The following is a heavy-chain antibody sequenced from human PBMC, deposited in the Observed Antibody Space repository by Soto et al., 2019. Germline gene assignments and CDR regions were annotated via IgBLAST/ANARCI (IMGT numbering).Heavy chain of an antibody. CDR1: GFTFSSYG. CDR3: AKDQGRSGSPLAY. V-gene: IGHV3-30*18. Sequence: QVQLVESGGGVVQPGRSLRLSCAASGFTFSSYGMHWVRQAPGKGLEWVAVISYDGSNKYYADSVKGRFTISRDNSKNTLYLQMNSLRAEDTAVYYCAKDQGRSGSPLAYWGQGTLVTVSS. J-gene: IGHJ4*02. CDR2: ISYDGSNK. D-gene: IGHD1-26*01.